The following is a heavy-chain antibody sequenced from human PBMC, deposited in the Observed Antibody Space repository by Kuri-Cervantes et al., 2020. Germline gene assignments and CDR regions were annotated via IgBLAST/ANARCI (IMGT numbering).Heavy chain of an antibody. V-gene: IGHV4-59*01. CDR2: IYYSGST. D-gene: IGHD3-22*01. CDR3: ARAPLSRIRHYYDSSGNGYYFDY. Sequence: GSLRLSCTVSGGSISSYYWSWIRQPPGKGLEWIGYIYYSGSTNYNPSLKSRVTISVDTSKNQFSLKLSSVTAADTAVYYCARAPLSRIRHYYDSSGNGYYFDYWGQGTLVTVSS. J-gene: IGHJ4*02. CDR1: GGSISSYY.